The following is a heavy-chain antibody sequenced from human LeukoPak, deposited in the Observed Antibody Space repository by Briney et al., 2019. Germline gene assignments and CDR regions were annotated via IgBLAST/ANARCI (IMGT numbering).Heavy chain of an antibody. CDR3: AKAALSTMTTYAFDY. CDR2: ISSSGGRT. V-gene: IGHV3-23*01. CDR1: GFTFSSYA. J-gene: IGHJ4*02. D-gene: IGHD3-16*01. Sequence: GGSLRLSCAASGFTFSSYAMSWVRQAPGKGLEWVSAISSSGGRTYNADSVKGRFTISRDNSKNTLYLQMNSLRAEDTAVYYCAKAALSTMTTYAFDYWGQGTLVTVPS.